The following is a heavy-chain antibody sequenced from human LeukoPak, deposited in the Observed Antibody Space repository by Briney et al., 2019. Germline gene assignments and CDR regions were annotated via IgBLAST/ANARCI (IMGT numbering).Heavy chain of an antibody. Sequence: SETLSLTCTVSGGSISRHYWNWIRQSPGKGLEWIGYIYYSGTTNYNPSLKSRVTISVDTSKNQFSLKLTSVTVADTAVYFCARSLGEYTYGLFGYWGQGTLVTVSS. CDR2: IYYSGTT. V-gene: IGHV4-59*11. J-gene: IGHJ4*02. D-gene: IGHD2/OR15-2a*01. CDR3: ARSLGEYTYGLFGY. CDR1: GGSISRHY.